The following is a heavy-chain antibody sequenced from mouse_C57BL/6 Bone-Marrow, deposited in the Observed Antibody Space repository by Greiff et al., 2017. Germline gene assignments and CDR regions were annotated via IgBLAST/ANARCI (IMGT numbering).Heavy chain of an antibody. D-gene: IGHD2-4*01. J-gene: IGHJ1*03. CDR2: IDPETGGT. CDR3: TRNGRSTMITPRWYFDV. Sequence: QVQLQQSGAELVRPGASVTLSCKASGYTFTDYEMHWVKQTPVHGLEWIGAIDPETGGTAYNQKFKGKAILTADKSSSTAYMELRSLTSEDSAVYYCTRNGRSTMITPRWYFDVWGTGTTVTVSS. CDR1: GYTFTDYE. V-gene: IGHV1-15*01.